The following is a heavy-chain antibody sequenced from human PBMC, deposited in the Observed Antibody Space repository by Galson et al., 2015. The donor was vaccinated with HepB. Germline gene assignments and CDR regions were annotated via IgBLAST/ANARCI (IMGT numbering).Heavy chain of an antibody. CDR1: GFTFSDYY. D-gene: IGHD6-19*01. CDR3: ARVRRIAVAGTSGSPAPYYFDY. Sequence: SLRLSCAASGFTFSDYYMSWIRQAPGKGLEWVSYISSSSSYTNYADSVKGRFTISRDNAKNSLYLQMNSLRAEDTAVYYCARVRRIAVAGTSGSPAPYYFDYWGQGTLVTVSS. CDR2: ISSSSSYT. J-gene: IGHJ4*02. V-gene: IGHV3-11*06.